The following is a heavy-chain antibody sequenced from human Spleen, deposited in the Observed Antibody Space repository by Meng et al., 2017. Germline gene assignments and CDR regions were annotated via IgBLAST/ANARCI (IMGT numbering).Heavy chain of an antibody. D-gene: IGHD6-13*01. J-gene: IGHJ4*02. Sequence: QVQLVQSGAEVKKPGASWKVSCKPSGYNFPDYYIHWVRRAPGQGLEWMGRINPKSGDTHYAQKFQARVTMTGDTSISTAYMELSGLRSDDTAMYYCARDEDISAAGKLFGDYWGQGTLVPVSS. CDR1: GYNFPDYY. V-gene: IGHV1-2*06. CDR2: INPKSGDT. CDR3: ARDEDISAAGKLFGDY.